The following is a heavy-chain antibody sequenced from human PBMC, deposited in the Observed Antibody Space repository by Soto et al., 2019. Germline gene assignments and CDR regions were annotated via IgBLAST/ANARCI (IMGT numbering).Heavy chain of an antibody. Sequence: PGGSLRLSCSASGFTFSSYAMHWVRQAPGKGLEYVSAISSNGGSTYYADSEKGRFTISRDNSKNTLYLQMSSLRAEDTAVYYCVKDPKARGFVVVTAMWFDPWGQGTLVTVSS. CDR1: GFTFSSYA. CDR2: ISSNGGST. CDR3: VKDPKARGFVVVTAMWFDP. V-gene: IGHV3-64D*08. J-gene: IGHJ5*02. D-gene: IGHD2-21*02.